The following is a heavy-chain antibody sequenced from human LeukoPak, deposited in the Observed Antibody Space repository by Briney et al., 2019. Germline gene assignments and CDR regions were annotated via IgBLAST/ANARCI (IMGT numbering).Heavy chain of an antibody. V-gene: IGHV4-59*12. J-gene: IGHJ4*02. CDR3: ARVTSGVDY. CDR2: VSGSGST. D-gene: IGHD5-12*01. CDR1: GGSMSSYY. Sequence: PSETLSLTCTVSGGSMSSYYWSWIRQPPGKGLEWIGYVSGSGSTNSNPSLKSRVTISLDTSKNQFSLKLSAVTAADTAVYYCARVTSGVDYWGQGTLVTVSS.